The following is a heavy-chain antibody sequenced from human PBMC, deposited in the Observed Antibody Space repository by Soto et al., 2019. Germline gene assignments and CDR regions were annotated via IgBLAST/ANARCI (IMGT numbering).Heavy chain of an antibody. J-gene: IGHJ3*01. CDR3: VREGRGSFDF. CDR1: GFIFTNYA. D-gene: IGHD5-12*01. V-gene: IGHV3-23*01. Sequence: SGGSLRLSFAASGFIFTNYAMNWVRQAPGKGLEWVSVIGGRGNSAYYADSVQGRFTISRDNSKNTLSLQMSSLTADDTAIYYCVREGRGSFDFWGRGTMVTVSS. CDR2: IGGRGNSA.